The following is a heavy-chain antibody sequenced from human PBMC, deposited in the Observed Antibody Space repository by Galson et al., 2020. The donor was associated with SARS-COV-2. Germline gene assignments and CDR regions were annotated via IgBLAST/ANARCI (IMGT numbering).Heavy chain of an antibody. J-gene: IGHJ6*02. CDR3: AKERQHLAYYYGMDV. CDR1: GFTFDGYP. D-gene: IGHD6-13*01. V-gene: IGHV3-43D*03. CDR2: NRWDGGSP. Sequence: SLKIYCPGPGFTFDGYPLHLVRPAPREGLEWVSRNRWDGGSPFYADSVKCRFTISRDNSKNSLDLQMNSLRAEDTAVYYCAKERQHLAYYYGMDVWGQGTTVTVSS.